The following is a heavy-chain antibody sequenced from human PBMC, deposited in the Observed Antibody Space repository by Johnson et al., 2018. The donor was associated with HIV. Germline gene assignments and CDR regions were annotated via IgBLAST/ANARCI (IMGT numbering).Heavy chain of an antibody. V-gene: IGHV3-30*02. J-gene: IGHJ3*02. CDR3: AKGSGWYSAFDI. Sequence: QVQLVESGGGLVKPGGSLRLSCAASGFTLNSYGMHWVRQAPGKGLEWVAFIRYDGSNTYYGDSMKGRLTISRDNSKNTLFLQMNSLRAEDTAVYYCAKGSGWYSAFDIWGQGTMVTVSS. CDR2: IRYDGSNT. CDR1: GFTLNSYG. D-gene: IGHD6-19*01.